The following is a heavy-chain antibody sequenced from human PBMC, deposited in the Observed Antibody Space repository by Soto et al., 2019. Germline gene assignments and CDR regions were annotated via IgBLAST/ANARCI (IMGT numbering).Heavy chain of an antibody. V-gene: IGHV4-59*08. CDR2: IYYSGTT. Sequence: QVQLQESGPGLVKPSETLSLTCTVSGASISSHFWNWIRQPPGEGLEYIGYIYYSGTTYYNPSLRGRVTMSVDTSQSQLSPTLSSVTAADTAVYYCGAYDSSGYIWGQGTLVTVYS. CDR3: GAYDSSGYI. J-gene: IGHJ4*02. D-gene: IGHD3-22*01. CDR1: GASISSHF.